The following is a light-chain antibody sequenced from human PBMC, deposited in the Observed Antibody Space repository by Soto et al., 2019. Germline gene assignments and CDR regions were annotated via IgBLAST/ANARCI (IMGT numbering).Light chain of an antibody. CDR1: SSNIGSNT. CDR2: RNN. CDR3: AAWDDSLNGWV. J-gene: IGLJ3*02. V-gene: IGLV1-44*01. Sequence: QSVLTQPPSASGTPGQRVTISCSGSSSNIGSNTVNWYQQLPGTAPKLLIYRNNQRPSGVPDRFSGSKSGTSASLAISGLRSGDEADYYCAAWDDSLNGWVFGGGTQLTVL.